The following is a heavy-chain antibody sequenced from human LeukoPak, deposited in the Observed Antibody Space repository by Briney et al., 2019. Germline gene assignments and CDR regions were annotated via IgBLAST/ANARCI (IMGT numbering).Heavy chain of an antibody. V-gene: IGHV5-51*01. CDR1: GYNFTTYW. J-gene: IGHJ4*02. CDR2: IYPGDSDT. D-gene: IGHD3-22*01. CDR3: ARGGDYYDSSGYYGY. Sequence: GESLKISCKGSGYNFTTYWIGWVRQMPGKGLEWMGIIYPGDSDTRYSPSFQGQVTISADKSISTAYLQWSSLKASDTAMYYCARGGDYYDSSGYYGYWGQGTLVTVSS.